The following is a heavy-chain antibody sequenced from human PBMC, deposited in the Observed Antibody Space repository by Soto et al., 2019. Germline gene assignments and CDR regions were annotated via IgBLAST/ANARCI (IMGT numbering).Heavy chain of an antibody. CDR3: ARQPGYYYGSGSRQYYYYYMDV. CDR2: IYYSGST. D-gene: IGHD3-10*01. J-gene: IGHJ6*03. V-gene: IGHV4-59*08. CDR1: GGSISSYY. Sequence: PSETLSLTWTVSGGSISSYYWSWIRQPPGKGLEWIGYIYYSGSTNYNPSLKGRVTISVDTSKNQFSLKLSSVTAADTAVYYCARQPGYYYGSGSRQYYYYYMDVWGKGTTVTVSS.